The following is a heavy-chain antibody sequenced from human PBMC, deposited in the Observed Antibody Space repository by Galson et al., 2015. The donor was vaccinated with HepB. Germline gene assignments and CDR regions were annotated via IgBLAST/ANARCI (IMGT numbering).Heavy chain of an antibody. Sequence: SLRLSCAASGFTFSSYWMSWVRQAPGKGLEWVANIKQDGSEKYYVDSVKGRFTISRDNAKNSLFLQMNSLRAEDTAVYYCATDRERDGNNAGFDYWGQGTLVIVSS. D-gene: IGHD5-24*01. CDR3: ATDRERDGNNAGFDY. V-gene: IGHV3-7*01. CDR2: IKQDGSEK. CDR1: GFTFSSYW. J-gene: IGHJ4*02.